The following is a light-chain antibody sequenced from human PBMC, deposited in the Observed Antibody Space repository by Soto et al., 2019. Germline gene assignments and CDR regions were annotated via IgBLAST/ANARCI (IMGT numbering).Light chain of an antibody. J-gene: IGKJ1*01. CDR3: QQYGSSPPRWT. CDR2: GAS. V-gene: IGKV3-20*01. Sequence: EIVLTHSQGTLSLSPCERATLSCSASQSVSSSYLAWYQQKPGQAPRLLIYGASSRATGIPDRFSGSGSGTDFTLTISRLEPEDFAVYYCQQYGSSPPRWTFGQGTKVDIK. CDR1: QSVSSSY.